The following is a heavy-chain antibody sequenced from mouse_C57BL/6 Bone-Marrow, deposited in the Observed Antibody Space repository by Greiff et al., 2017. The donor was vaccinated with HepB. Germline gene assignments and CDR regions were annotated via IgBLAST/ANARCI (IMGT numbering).Heavy chain of an antibody. J-gene: IGHJ2*01. CDR2: IYPSNGGT. D-gene: IGHD2-14*01. Sequence: VQLQQPGTELVKPGASVKLSCKASGYTFTSYWMHWVKQRPGQGLEWIGNIYPSNGGTNYNEKFKSKATLTVDTSSSTAYMQLSSLTSEDSAVYYCARSRYDPTYYFDYWGQGTTLTVSS. V-gene: IGHV1-53*01. CDR1: GYTFTSYW. CDR3: ARSRYDPTYYFDY.